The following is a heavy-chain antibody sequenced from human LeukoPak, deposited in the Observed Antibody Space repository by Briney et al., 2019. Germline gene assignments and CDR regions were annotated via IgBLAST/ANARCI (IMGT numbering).Heavy chain of an antibody. CDR1: GYTFTSYG. V-gene: IGHV1-18*01. J-gene: IGHJ6*02. D-gene: IGHD2-2*02. CDR2: ISAYNGNT. Sequence: ASVEVSCKASGYTFTSYGISWVRQAPGQGLEWMGWISAYNGNTNYAQKLQGRVTMTTDTSTSTAYMELRSLRSDDTAVYYCARLAYCSSTSCYMYYYYGMDVWGQGTTVTVSS. CDR3: ARLAYCSSTSCYMYYYYGMDV.